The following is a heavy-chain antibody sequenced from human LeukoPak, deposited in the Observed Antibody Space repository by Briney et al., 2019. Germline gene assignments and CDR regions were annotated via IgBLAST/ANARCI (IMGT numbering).Heavy chain of an antibody. CDR2: IYNGVNT. J-gene: IGHJ5*02. CDR3: ARSRAFNSGAFDP. V-gene: IGHV4-61*01. D-gene: IGHD1-26*01. Sequence: PSETLSLTCTVSGASVSSASYWSWIRQPPGKGVEWIAHIYNGVNTNYNPSLKSRVTISVDTSKNQFSLRLNSVTAADTAVYYCARSRAFNSGAFDPWGQGSLVTVST. CDR1: GASVSSASY.